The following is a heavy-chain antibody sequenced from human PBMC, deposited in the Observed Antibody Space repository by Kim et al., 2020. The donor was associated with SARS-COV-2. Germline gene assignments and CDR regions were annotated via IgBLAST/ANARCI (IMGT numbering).Heavy chain of an antibody. J-gene: IGHJ6*02. Sequence: SETLSLTCTVSGGSISSYYWSWIRQPPGKGLEWIGYIYYSGSTNYNPSLKSRVTISVDTSKNQFSLKLSSVTAADTAVYYCARGGVEFGSHYYYYGMDVWGQGTTVTVSS. D-gene: IGHD3-10*01. CDR1: GGSISSYY. V-gene: IGHV4-59*01. CDR3: ARGGVEFGSHYYYYGMDV. CDR2: IYYSGST.